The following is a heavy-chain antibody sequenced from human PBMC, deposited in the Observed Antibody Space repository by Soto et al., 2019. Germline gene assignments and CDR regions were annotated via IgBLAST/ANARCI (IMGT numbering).Heavy chain of an antibody. J-gene: IGHJ4*02. V-gene: IGHV1-69*01. CDR2: IIPIVGTA. CDR1: GGTFSGYP. CDR3: ARLGAYHGSASSGCYYFDS. Sequence: QVQLVQSGAEVKKPGSSVKVSCEASGGTFSGYPVSWVRQAPGQGLEWMGGIIPIVGTANYAQKFQGRITITADDSTRTVYLGLSSLRSEDEAVYYCARLGAYHGSASSGCYYFDSWGQGTLVTVSS. D-gene: IGHD3-10*01.